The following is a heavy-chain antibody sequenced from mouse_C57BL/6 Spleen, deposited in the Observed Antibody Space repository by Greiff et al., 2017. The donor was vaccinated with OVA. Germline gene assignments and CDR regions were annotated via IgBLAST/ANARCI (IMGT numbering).Heavy chain of an antibody. J-gene: IGHJ2*01. V-gene: IGHV1-61*01. D-gene: IGHD1-1*01. CDR1: GYTFTSYW. CDR2: IYPSDSET. Sequence: QVQLQQSGAELVRPGSSVKLSCKASGYTFTSYWMDWVKQRPGQGLEWIGNIYPSDSETHYNQKFKDKATLTVDKSSSTAYMQLSSLTSEDSAVYYCAREAYYGSSYGDYWGQGTTLTVSS. CDR3: AREAYYGSSYGDY.